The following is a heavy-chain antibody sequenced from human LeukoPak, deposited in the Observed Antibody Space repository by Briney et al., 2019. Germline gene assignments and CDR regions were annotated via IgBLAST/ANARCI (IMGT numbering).Heavy chain of an antibody. V-gene: IGHV4-34*01. CDR1: GGSFSGYY. CDR2: INHSGST. D-gene: IGHD2-2*02. J-gene: IGHJ6*03. Sequence: PSETLSLTCAVYGGSFSGYYWSWIRQPPGKGLEWIGEINHSGSTNYNPSLKSRVTISVDTPKNQFSLKLSSVTAADTAVYYCARAGSPDCSSTSCYTYYYYYYMDVWGKGTTVTVSS. CDR3: ARAGSPDCSSTSCYTYYYYYYMDV.